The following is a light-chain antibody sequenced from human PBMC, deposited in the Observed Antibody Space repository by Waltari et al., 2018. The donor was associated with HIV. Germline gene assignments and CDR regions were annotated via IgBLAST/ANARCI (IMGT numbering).Light chain of an antibody. CDR2: AGS. Sequence: DILLTQSPSFLSASVGDRVTITCRASQGISSYLAWYQQKPGKAPNLLIYAGSTLQRGVPSRFSGSGFGTEFTLTISSLQPEDFATYYCQQFRTFGQGTTLDIK. CDR3: QQFRT. CDR1: QGISSY. V-gene: IGKV1-9*01. J-gene: IGKJ2*01.